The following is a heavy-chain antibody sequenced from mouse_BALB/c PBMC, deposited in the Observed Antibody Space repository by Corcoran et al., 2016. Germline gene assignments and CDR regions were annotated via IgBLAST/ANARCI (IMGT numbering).Heavy chain of an antibody. J-gene: IGHJ2*01. CDR3: ARGGYYVDY. CDR1: GYSFTGYY. Sequence: EVQLQQSGPELVKPGASVKISCKASGYSFTGYYMHWVKQSHVKSLEWIGRINPYNGATSYNQNFKDKASLTVDKSSSTAYMELHSLTSEDSAGYYCARGGYYVDYWGQGTTLTVSS. V-gene: IGHV1-26*01. CDR2: INPYNGAT. D-gene: IGHD1-1*02.